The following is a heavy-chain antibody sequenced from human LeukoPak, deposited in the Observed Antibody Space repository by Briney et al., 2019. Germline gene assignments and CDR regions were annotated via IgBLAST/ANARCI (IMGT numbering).Heavy chain of an antibody. CDR1: GLTFSSYA. J-gene: IGHJ4*02. D-gene: IGHD2-2*02. Sequence: GGSLRLSCAASGLTFSSYAMSWVRQAPGKGLEWVSAISGSDGSTYYADSVKGRFTISRDNSKNTLYLQMNSLRAEDTAVYYCAKGDGDIVVVPAAIGGDYWGQGTLVTVSS. V-gene: IGHV3-23*01. CDR2: ISGSDGST. CDR3: AKGDGDIVVVPAAIGGDY.